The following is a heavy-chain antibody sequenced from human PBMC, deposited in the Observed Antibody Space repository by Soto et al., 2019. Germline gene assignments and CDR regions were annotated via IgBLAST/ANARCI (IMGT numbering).Heavy chain of an antibody. Sequence: QVQLVQSGAEVKKPGSSVKVSCKASGGTFSNHAINWVRQAPGQGLEWMGRIIPIFTTTDYAQRFQGRVTITADESTITAYRELSSLKHADTAVYYCAREVAADGTFREDVFDIWGQGTMVTVSS. CDR1: GGTFSNHA. D-gene: IGHD6-13*01. CDR2: IIPIFTTT. V-gene: IGHV1-69*12. CDR3: AREVAADGTFREDVFDI. J-gene: IGHJ3*02.